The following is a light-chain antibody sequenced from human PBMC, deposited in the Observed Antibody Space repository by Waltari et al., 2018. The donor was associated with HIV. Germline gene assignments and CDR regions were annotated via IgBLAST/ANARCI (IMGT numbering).Light chain of an antibody. CDR3: GTWDSSLNLYV. V-gene: IGLV1-51*01. Sequence: QSILTQPPSVSAAPGQKVSFSCSGGNSNVENNYLSWYQQVPGKAPRLLIYDNEKRPSGIPDRFSASKAGMSATLDITGLQIVDEADYYCGTWDSSLNLYVFGPGTTVAVL. J-gene: IGLJ1*01. CDR1: NSNVENNY. CDR2: DNE.